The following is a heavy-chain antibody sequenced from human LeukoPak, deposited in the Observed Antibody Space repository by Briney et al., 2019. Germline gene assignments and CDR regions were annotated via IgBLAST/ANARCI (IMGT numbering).Heavy chain of an antibody. D-gene: IGHD3-10*01. J-gene: IGHJ5*02. V-gene: IGHV4-34*01. Sequence: SETLSLTCAVYGGSFSGYYWSWIRQPPGKGLGWIGEINHSGSTNYNPSLKSRVTISVDTSKNQFSLKLSSVTAADTAVYYCARDRAITMVRGVISPWGQGTLVTVSS. CDR1: GGSFSGYY. CDR3: ARDRAITMVRGVISP. CDR2: INHSGST.